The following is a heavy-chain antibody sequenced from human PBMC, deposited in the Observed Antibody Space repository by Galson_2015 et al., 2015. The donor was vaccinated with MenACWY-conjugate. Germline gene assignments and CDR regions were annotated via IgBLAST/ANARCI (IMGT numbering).Heavy chain of an antibody. CDR1: GYSFTTYW. J-gene: IGHJ1*01. CDR2: IYPRDSDT. Sequence: QSGAEVKKPGESLKISCTGSGYSFTTYWIGRVRQMPGKGLEWLGIIYPRDSDTRYSPSFQGQVTISADKSISTAYLQWSSLKASDTALYYCAAGDSAEYFQHRGQGTLVTVSS. V-gene: IGHV5-51*03. CDR3: AAGDSAEYFQH. D-gene: IGHD4-17*01.